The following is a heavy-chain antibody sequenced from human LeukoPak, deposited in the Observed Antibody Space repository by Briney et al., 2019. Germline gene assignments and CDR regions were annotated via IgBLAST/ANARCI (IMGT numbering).Heavy chain of an antibody. CDR2: IKQDGSEE. V-gene: IGHV3-7*01. D-gene: IGHD4-17*01. Sequence: GGSLRLSCAASGFTFSSYWMSWVRQAPGKGLEWVANIKQDGSEEYYVDSVKGRFTISRDNAKNSLYLQMNSLRAEDTAVYYCAREKTTVTTPWFDPWGQGTLVTASS. J-gene: IGHJ5*02. CDR3: AREKTTVTTPWFDP. CDR1: GFTFSSYW.